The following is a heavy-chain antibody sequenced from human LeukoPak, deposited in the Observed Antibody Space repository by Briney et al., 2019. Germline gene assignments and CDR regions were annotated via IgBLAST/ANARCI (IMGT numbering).Heavy chain of an antibody. CDR2: IEPKSGGT. CDR1: GYTFTGHF. V-gene: IGHV1-2*02. CDR3: AREMGVVPTAIPTVDS. Sequence: GASVKVSCTASGYTFTGHFMHWVRQAPGQGLEWMGWIEPKSGGTHYGHKFQGRVTMTRDTSMSTAYMELSRLKADDTAVYYCAREMGVVPTAIPTVDSWGQGTLVPVSS. J-gene: IGHJ4*02. D-gene: IGHD2-2*02.